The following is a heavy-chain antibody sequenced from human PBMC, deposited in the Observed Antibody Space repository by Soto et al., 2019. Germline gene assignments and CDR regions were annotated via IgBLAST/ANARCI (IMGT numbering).Heavy chain of an antibody. D-gene: IGHD2-2*01. CDR3: AKDRSSTSCYAFDY. J-gene: IGHJ4*02. V-gene: IGHV3-23*01. CDR1: GFTFRNYA. CDR2: ISGSGGTQ. Sequence: EVQLLESGGGLVQPGGSLRLSCAASGFTFRNYAMSWARQAPGKGLEWVSAISGSGGTQHYADSVKGRFTISGDNSKNTLYLQMNSLRVEDTAVYYCAKDRSSTSCYAFDYWGQGSLVTVSS.